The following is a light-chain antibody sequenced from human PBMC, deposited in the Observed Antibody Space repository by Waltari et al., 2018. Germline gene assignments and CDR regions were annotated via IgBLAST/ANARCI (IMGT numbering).Light chain of an antibody. V-gene: IGKV4-1*01. CDR2: WAP. Sequence: DIVMTQSPDSLAVSLGERATIDCKSSQSVLYISNSKNSLAWYQQKPRHPPKLLIYWAPTRGFGVPARFIGSGSPTDYTLSISRLQDEDVAVYYCQQYYSTPWTFGQGTKVAMK. CDR1: QSVLYISNSKNS. J-gene: IGKJ1*01. CDR3: QQYYSTPWT.